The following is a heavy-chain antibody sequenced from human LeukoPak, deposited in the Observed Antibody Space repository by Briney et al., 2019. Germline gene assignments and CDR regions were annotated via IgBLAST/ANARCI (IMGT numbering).Heavy chain of an antibody. D-gene: IGHD6-6*01. V-gene: IGHV1-2*06. Sequence: ASVKVSCKASGYTFTGYYMHWVRQAPGQGLEWMGRINPNSGGTNYAQKLQGRVTMTRDTSISTAYMELSRLRSDDTAVYYCAREITLTSIAARHNWFDPWGQGTLVTVSS. CDR2: INPNSGGT. CDR1: GYTFTGYY. CDR3: AREITLTSIAARHNWFDP. J-gene: IGHJ5*02.